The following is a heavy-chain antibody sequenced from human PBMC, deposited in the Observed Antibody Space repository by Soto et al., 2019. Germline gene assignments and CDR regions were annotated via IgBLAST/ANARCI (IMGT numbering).Heavy chain of an antibody. D-gene: IGHD3-3*02. V-gene: IGHV3-23*01. Sequence: EVHLLESAGGLVQPGGSLRISCAAPGFIFSDYAMSWVRQAPGKGLEWVSAISGNAHATYYAASVKGRFTISRDNSKNTLYLQMDSLRVEDTARYYCVKDAPQPFSDWGRGTLVTVSS. J-gene: IGHJ4*02. CDR1: GFIFSDYA. CDR3: VKDAPQPFSD. CDR2: ISGNAHAT.